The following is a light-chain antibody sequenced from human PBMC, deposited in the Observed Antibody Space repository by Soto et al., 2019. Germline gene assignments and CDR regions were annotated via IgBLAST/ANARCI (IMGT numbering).Light chain of an antibody. V-gene: IGKV1-5*01. CDR1: QSISSW. J-gene: IGKJ1*01. Sequence: DIQMTQYPSTLSASVGDRVTITCRASQSISSWLAGYQQKPGKAPKLLIYDASSLESGVPSRFSGSGSGTEFTLTISSLQPDDFATYYCQQYNSYWTFGQGTKVEIK. CDR3: QQYNSYWT. CDR2: DAS.